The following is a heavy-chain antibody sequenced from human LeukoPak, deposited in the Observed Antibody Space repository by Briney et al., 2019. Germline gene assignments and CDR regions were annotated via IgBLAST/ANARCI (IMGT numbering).Heavy chain of an antibody. V-gene: IGHV3-15*04. CDR1: GFTFNYAW. D-gene: IGHD1-7*01. CDR3: TTDEDWNYARKDV. CDR2: TVSEIGGGTT. Sequence: GGSLRLSCAASGFTFNYAWMSWVRQAPGKGLEWVGQTVSEIGGGTTDYAAPVKGRFTISRDDSKSTLYLQMNSLKIEDTAVYYCTTDEDWNYARKDVWGQGATVIVSS. J-gene: IGHJ6*02.